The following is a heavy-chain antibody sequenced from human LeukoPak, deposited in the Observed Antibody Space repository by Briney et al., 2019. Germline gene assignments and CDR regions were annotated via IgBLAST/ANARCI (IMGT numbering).Heavy chain of an antibody. V-gene: IGHV1-8*03. D-gene: IGHD2-15*01. CDR2: VNPNAGNT. J-gene: IGHJ6*03. CDR1: GDTFTSYD. CDR3: TRGKYCSDATCYSLGYYYYMDV. Sequence: ASVKVSCKASGDTFTSYDINWVRQAPGQGLEWMRWVNPNAGNTGYVQKFQGRVTFTRNTSISTAYMELSSLRSEDTAVYYCTRGKYCSDATCYSLGYYYYMDVWGKGTTVTVSS.